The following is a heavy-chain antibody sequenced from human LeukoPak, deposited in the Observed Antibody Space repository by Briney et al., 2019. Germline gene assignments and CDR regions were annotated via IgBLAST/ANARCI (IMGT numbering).Heavy chain of an antibody. Sequence: AVKVSCKASGGTFSSYAISWVRQAPGQGLEWMGRIIPIFGTANYAQKFQGRVTITADESTSTAYMELSSLRSEDTAVYYCARDAVDTAMHYMDVWGKGTTVTVSS. CDR3: ARDAVDTAMHYMDV. CDR2: IIPIFGTA. V-gene: IGHV1-69*13. D-gene: IGHD5-18*01. J-gene: IGHJ6*03. CDR1: GGTFSSYA.